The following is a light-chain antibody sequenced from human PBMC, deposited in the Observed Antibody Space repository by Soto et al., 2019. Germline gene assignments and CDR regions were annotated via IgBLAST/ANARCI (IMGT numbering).Light chain of an antibody. V-gene: IGKV1-5*03. Sequence: DIQMTQSPSTLSASVGDRVTITGRASQIISSWLAWYKQKPGKAPKLLIYKSSSVESGVPSRFSGSVSGTEFTLTISSLQPDYFATYYCQQYNSYSRTCGQGTKVEIK. CDR2: KSS. J-gene: IGKJ1*01. CDR1: QIISSW. CDR3: QQYNSYSRT.